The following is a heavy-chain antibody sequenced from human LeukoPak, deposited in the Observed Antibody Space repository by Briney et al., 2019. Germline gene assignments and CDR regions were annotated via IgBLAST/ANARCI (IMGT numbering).Heavy chain of an antibody. V-gene: IGHV1-2*02. CDR2: INPNSGGT. Sequence: GASVKVSCKASGYTFTGYYMHWVRQAPGQGLEWMGWINPNSGGTNYAQKFQGRVTMTRDTSISTAYTELSRLRSDDTAVYYCARPLLWWPQVGYFDYWGQGTLVTVYS. CDR3: ARPLLWWPQVGYFDY. J-gene: IGHJ4*02. D-gene: IGHD4/OR15-4a*01. CDR1: GYTFTGYY.